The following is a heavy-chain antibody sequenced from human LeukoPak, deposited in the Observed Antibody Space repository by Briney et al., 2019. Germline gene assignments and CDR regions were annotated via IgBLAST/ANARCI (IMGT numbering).Heavy chain of an antibody. V-gene: IGHV1-8*01. CDR1: GYTFTSYD. CDR2: MNPNSGNT. Sequence: VASVKVSCKASGYTFTSYDINWVRQATGQGLEWMGWMNPNSGNTGYAQKFQGRVTMTRNTSISTAYMELSSLRSEDTAVYYCARSARQWLVRADRAFDIWGQGTMVTVSS. J-gene: IGHJ3*02. CDR3: ARSARQWLVRADRAFDI. D-gene: IGHD6-19*01.